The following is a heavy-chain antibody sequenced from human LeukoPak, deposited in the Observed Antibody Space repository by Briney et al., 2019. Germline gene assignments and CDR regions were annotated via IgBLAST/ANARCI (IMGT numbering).Heavy chain of an antibody. CDR2: ISYDGSNK. Sequence: GGSLRLSCAASGFTFSSYGMHWVRQAPGKGLEWVAVISYDGSNKYYADSVKGRFTISRDNSQNTLYLQMNSLRAEDTAVYYCAKDRYDSSGTYFDYWGQGSLVTVSS. CDR1: GFTFSSYG. CDR3: AKDRYDSSGTYFDY. V-gene: IGHV3-30*18. D-gene: IGHD3-22*01. J-gene: IGHJ4*02.